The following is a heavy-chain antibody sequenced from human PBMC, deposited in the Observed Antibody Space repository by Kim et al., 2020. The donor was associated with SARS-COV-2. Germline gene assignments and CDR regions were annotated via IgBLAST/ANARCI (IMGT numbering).Heavy chain of an antibody. CDR3: ATDYPPRT. D-gene: IGHD3-16*02. CDR2: IYMSGAA. V-gene: IGHV3-53*01. CDR1: GFTVSSNY. J-gene: IGHJ5*02. Sequence: GGSLRLSCAASGFTVSSNYMSWVRQAPGKGLEWVSIIYMSGAAYYSDSVKGRFTISRDNSKNTVYLQMDSLRAEDTAVYYCATDYPPRTWGQGSLVTVSS.